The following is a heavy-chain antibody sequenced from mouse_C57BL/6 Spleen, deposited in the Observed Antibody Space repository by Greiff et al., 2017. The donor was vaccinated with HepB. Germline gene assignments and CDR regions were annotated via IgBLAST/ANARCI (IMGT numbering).Heavy chain of an antibody. CDR3: ADYYDYDRGSWFAY. CDR1: GYTFTDYN. Sequence: EVQLQQSGPELVKPGASVKMSCKASGYTFTDYNMHWVKQSHGKSLEWIGYINPNNGGTSYNQKFKGQAKMTVDKSSSTAYMELARLTSEDSAVYYCADYYDYDRGSWFAYWGQGTLVTVSA. D-gene: IGHD2-4*01. CDR2: INPNNGGT. J-gene: IGHJ3*01. V-gene: IGHV1-22*01.